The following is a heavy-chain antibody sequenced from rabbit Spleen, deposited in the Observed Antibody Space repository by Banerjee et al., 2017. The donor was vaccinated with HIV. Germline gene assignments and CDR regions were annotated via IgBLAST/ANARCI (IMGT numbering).Heavy chain of an antibody. Sequence: QLEESAGGLVQPGGSLKLSCKASGFTLSSYYMNWVRQAPGKGLEWIGYIDPVFGITYYANWVNGRFSISRENAQNTVLLQMTSLTAADTATYFCAREGAGGSYFALWGQGTLVTVS. J-gene: IGHJ3*01. V-gene: IGHV1S7*01. CDR2: IDPVFGIT. CDR1: GFTLSSYY. D-gene: IGHD8-1*01. CDR3: AREGAGGSYFAL.